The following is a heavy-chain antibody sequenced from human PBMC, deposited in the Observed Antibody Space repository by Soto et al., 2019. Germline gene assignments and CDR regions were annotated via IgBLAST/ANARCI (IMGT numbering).Heavy chain of an antibody. CDR3: VGALTYEVPYYYYGMDV. V-gene: IGHV3-7*01. D-gene: IGHD3-16*01. CDR1: ECMFSTYW. Sequence: GGSLRLSCEAAECMFSTYWMSWVRQAPGKGLEWVANIKQGGNEKFYVDSVKGRFTISRDNAKKSLFLQMNSLRPEDTAVYYCVGALTYEVPYYYYGMDVWGQGTTVPVSS. CDR2: IKQGGNEK. J-gene: IGHJ6*02.